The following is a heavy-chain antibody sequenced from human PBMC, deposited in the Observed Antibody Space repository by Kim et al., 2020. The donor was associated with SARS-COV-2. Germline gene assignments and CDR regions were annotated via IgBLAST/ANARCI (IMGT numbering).Heavy chain of an antibody. Sequence: SETLSLTCAVSGGSITNHTWWTWVRPAPGKGLEWIGEISRSGRTNCNPSLRSRVTVSLDKSKNLFFLDLRSVTAADTAIYYCATTAYDFVWGSRRGQGTLFIVS. CDR3: ATTAYDFVWGSR. D-gene: IGHD3-16*01. J-gene: IGHJ4*02. V-gene: IGHV4-4*02. CDR1: GGSITNHTW. CDR2: ISRSGRT.